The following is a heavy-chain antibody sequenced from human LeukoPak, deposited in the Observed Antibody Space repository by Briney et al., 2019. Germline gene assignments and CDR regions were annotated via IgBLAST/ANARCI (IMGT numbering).Heavy chain of an antibody. CDR3: ARSEIFGLVMGGFLYYFDY. CDR2: ISSSSSYI. CDR1: GFTFSYYG. J-gene: IGHJ4*02. V-gene: IGHV3-21*01. Sequence: PGGSLRLSCAASGFTFSYYGMHWVRQAPGKGLEWVSSISSSSSYIYYADSVKGRFTISRDNAKNSLYLQMNSLRAEDTAVYYCARSEIFGLVMGGFLYYFDYWGQGTLVTVSS. D-gene: IGHD3/OR15-3a*01.